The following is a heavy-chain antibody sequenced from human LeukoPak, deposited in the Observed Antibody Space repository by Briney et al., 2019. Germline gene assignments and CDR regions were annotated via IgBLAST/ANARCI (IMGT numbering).Heavy chain of an antibody. CDR3: ARVYDSSGGGDY. J-gene: IGHJ4*02. V-gene: IGHV4-34*01. CDR1: GGSFSGYY. D-gene: IGHD3-22*01. Sequence: SETLSLTCAVYGGSFSGYYWSWIRQPPGKGLEWIGEINHSGSTNYNPSLKSRVTISVDTSKNQFSLKLSSVTAADTAVYYCARVYDSSGGGDYWGQGTLVTVSS. CDR2: INHSGST.